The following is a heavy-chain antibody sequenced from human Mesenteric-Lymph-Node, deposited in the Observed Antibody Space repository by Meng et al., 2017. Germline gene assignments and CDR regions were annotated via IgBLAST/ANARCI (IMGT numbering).Heavy chain of an antibody. D-gene: IGHD4-17*01. CDR2: ISGSGGST. CDR3: ARGATVTILFDY. Sequence: GESLKISCAASGFTFSSYAMSWVRQAPGKGLEWVSAISGSGGSTYYADSVKGRFTISRDNAKNSLYLQMNSLRAEDTAVYYCARGATVTILFDYWGQGTPVTVSS. J-gene: IGHJ4*02. CDR1: GFTFSSYA. V-gene: IGHV3-23*01.